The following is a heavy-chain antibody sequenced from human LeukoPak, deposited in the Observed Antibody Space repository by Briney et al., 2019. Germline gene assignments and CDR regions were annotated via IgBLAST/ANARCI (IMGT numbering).Heavy chain of an antibody. CDR3: ARSYSNHLFGMDV. Sequence: GGSLRLSCAASGFTFSSYYMTWVRQAPGKGLEWVSVMYSGGSTYYSDSVKGRVAISRDNSQNTVFLQMNSVRVEDTAVYYCARSYSNHLFGMDVWGEGTAVTVSS. CDR2: MYSGGST. CDR1: GFTFSSYY. D-gene: IGHD4-11*01. V-gene: IGHV3-66*01. J-gene: IGHJ6*04.